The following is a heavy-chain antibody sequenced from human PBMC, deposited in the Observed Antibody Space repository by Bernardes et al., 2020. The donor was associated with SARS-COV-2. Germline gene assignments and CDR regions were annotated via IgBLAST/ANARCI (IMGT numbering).Heavy chain of an antibody. D-gene: IGHD1-26*01. CDR3: ARHDALGGWFFDL. V-gene: IGHV5-51*01. CDR1: GYSFSTSW. J-gene: IGHJ2*01. CDR2: IYPGDSDT. Sequence: GESLKISCQGSGYSFSTSWIAWVRQKPGKGLDWMGIIYPGDSDTTYSPTFQGQVTISADKSINTAYLQWSGLKASDTAVYYCARHDALGGWFFDLWGRGTLDTVCS.